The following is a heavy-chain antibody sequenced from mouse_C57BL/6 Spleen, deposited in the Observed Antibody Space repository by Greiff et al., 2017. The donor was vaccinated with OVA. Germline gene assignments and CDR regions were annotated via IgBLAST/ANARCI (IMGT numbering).Heavy chain of an antibody. CDR3: ARIERDYYGSGYAMDY. CDR2: IWWDDDK. V-gene: IGHV8-8*01. D-gene: IGHD1-1*01. CDR1: GFSLSTFGMG. J-gene: IGHJ4*01. Sequence: QVTLKESGPGILQPSQTLSLTCSFSGFSLSTFGMGVGWIRQPSGKGLEWLAHIWWDDDKYYNPALKSRLTISKDTSKNQVFLKIANVDTADTATYYCARIERDYYGSGYAMDYWGQGTSVTVSS.